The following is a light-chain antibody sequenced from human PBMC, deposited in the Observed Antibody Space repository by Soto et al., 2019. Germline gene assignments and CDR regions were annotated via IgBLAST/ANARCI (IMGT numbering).Light chain of an antibody. CDR1: QSVGTN. Sequence: IVLTQSPAALSVSPGERATLSCRASQSVGTNLAWYQQKPGQPPRLLIYGASTRATGVPARFSGSGSGTEFTLTISSMQSEDVAVYYCQQYNAWPSRTFGQGTKVEIK. CDR2: GAS. V-gene: IGKV3-15*01. CDR3: QQYNAWPSRT. J-gene: IGKJ2*02.